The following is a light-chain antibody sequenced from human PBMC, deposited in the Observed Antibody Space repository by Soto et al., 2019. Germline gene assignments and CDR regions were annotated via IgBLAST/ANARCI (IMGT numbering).Light chain of an antibody. CDR3: CSYAGSSTLYV. CDR1: SSDVGSYNL. J-gene: IGLJ1*01. V-gene: IGLV2-23*01. CDR2: EGS. Sequence: QSVLTQPASVSGSPGQSITISCTGTSSDVGSYNLVSWYQQHPGKAPKLMIYEGSKRPSGVSNRFSGSKSGNTASLTISGLQAEGEADYYCCSYAGSSTLYVFGTGTKLTVL.